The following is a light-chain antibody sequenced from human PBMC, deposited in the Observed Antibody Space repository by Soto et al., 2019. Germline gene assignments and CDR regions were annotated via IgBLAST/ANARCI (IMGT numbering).Light chain of an antibody. Sequence: EIVLTQSPATLSLSPGERATLSCRASQSVSNYLAWHQQKPGQAPRLLIYDASNRATGIPARFSGSGSGTDFTLTISSLEPEDVAVYYCQQRSDWPPLTFGGGTKVEIK. CDR3: QQRSDWPPLT. V-gene: IGKV3-11*01. J-gene: IGKJ4*01. CDR2: DAS. CDR1: QSVSNY.